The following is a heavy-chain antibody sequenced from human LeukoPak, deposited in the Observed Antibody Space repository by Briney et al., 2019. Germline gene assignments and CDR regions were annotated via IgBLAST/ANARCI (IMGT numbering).Heavy chain of an antibody. CDR2: ISYDGSNK. D-gene: IGHD2/OR15-2a*01. J-gene: IGHJ4*02. CDR3: AALSAFDY. V-gene: IGHV3-30*03. Sequence: TGRSLRLSCAASGFTFSSYGMHWVRQAPGKGLEWVAVISYDGSNKYYADSVKGRFTISRDNSKNTLYLQMNSLRAEDTAVYYCAALSAFDYWGQGTLVTVSS. CDR1: GFTFSSYG.